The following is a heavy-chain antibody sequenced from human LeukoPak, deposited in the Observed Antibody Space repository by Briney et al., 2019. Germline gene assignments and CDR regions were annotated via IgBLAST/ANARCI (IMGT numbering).Heavy chain of an antibody. D-gene: IGHD6-13*01. J-gene: IGHJ4*02. CDR1: GFTFSSYA. CDR3: AKFDEIAAAGRYYFDY. V-gene: IGHV3-23*01. CDR2: ISGSGGST. Sequence: PGGSLRLSCAASGFTFSSYAMSWVRQAPGKGLEWVSAISGSGGSTYYADSVKGRFTISRDNSKNTLYLQMNSLRAEDTAVYYCAKFDEIAAAGRYYFDYWGQGTLVTVSS.